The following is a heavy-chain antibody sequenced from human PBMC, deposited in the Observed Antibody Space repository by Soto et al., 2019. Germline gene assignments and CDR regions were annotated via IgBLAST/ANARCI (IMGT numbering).Heavy chain of an antibody. V-gene: IGHV1-69*13. Sequence: SVKVSCKASGGTFSSYRFNCVRQARGQGLEWLGGIVPIYRTADYAQKFQGRVTITADESTRTVYMELSSLKSQDTALYYCARDSGAKLSSSWGQGTLVTVSS. CDR1: GGTFSSYR. CDR2: IVPIYRTA. J-gene: IGHJ4*02. CDR3: ARDSGAKLSSS. D-gene: IGHD6-13*01.